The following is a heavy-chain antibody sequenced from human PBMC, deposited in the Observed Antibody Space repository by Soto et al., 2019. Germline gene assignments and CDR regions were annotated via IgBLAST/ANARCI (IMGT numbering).Heavy chain of an antibody. V-gene: IGHV3-30*18. D-gene: IGHD1-1*01. J-gene: IGHJ6*03. CDR1: GFTFSSYG. CDR2: ISYDGSNK. CDR3: AKSELETYNSYYYYMDV. Sequence: GGSLRLSCAASGFTFSSYGMHWVRQAPGKGLEWVAVISYDGSNKYYADSVKGRFTISRDNSKNTLYLQMNSLRAEDTAVYYCAKSELETYNSYYYYMDVWGKGTTVTVSS.